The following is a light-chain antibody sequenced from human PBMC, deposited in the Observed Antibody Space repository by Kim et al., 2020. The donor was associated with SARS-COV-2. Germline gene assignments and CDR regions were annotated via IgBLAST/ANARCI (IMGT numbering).Light chain of an antibody. J-gene: IGKJ1*01. CDR3: QQYYVYPKT. V-gene: IGKV1-8*01. CDR1: QDITSY. CDR2: AAS. Sequence: AATGDRVTITCRASQDITSYLAWYQQKPGKAPKLLIYAASTLQSGVPSRFSGTGSGTDFTLTISCLQSEDFATYYCQQYYVYPKTFGQGTKVDIK.